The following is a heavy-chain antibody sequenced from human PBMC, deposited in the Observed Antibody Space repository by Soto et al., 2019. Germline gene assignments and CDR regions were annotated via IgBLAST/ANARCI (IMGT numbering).Heavy chain of an antibody. D-gene: IGHD2-15*01. CDR1: GGCFSGYY. CDR3: ARHPVVVVAATGTFFDY. J-gene: IGHJ4*02. V-gene: IGHV4-34*01. Sequence: PSETLSLTCAVYGGCFSGYYGSWIRQPPGKGLEWIGEINHSGSTNYNPSLKSRVTISVDTSKNQFSLKLSSVTAADTAVYYCARHPVVVVAATGTFFDYWGQGTLVTVSS. CDR2: INHSGST.